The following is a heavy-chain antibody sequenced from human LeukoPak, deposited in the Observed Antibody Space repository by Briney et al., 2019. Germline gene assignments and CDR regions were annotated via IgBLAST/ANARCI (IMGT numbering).Heavy chain of an antibody. J-gene: IGHJ6*03. CDR1: GGSISSYY. Sequence: PSETLSLTCTVSGGSISSYYWSWIRQPPGKGLEWIGYIYYSGSTNHNPSLKSRVTISVDTSKNQFSLKLSSVTAADTAVYYCARVGAPPSNYRYYYYYMDVWGKGTTVTVSS. CDR2: IYYSGST. CDR3: ARVGAPPSNYRYYYYYMDV. D-gene: IGHD4-11*01. V-gene: IGHV4-59*01.